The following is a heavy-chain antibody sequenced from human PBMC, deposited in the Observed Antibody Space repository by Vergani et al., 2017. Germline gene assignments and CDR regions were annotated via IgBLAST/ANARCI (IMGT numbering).Heavy chain of an antibody. Sequence: QVQLVQSGAEVKKPGASVKVSCKASGYTFTSYDINWVRQATGQGLEWMGWMNPNSGNTGYAQKFQGRVTITADKSTSTAYMELSSLRSEDTAVYYCARNRGQKAPQGAFDIWGQGTMVTVSS. V-gene: IGHV1-8*01. CDR1: GYTFTSYD. CDR3: ARNRGQKAPQGAFDI. CDR2: MNPNSGNT. D-gene: IGHD3-10*01. J-gene: IGHJ3*02.